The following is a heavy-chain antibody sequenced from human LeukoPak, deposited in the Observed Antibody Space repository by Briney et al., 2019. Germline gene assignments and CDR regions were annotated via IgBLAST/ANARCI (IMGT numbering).Heavy chain of an antibody. J-gene: IGHJ3*02. CDR2: IYYSGST. D-gene: IGHD5-12*01. CDR1: SGSISSFY. V-gene: IGHV4-59*01. Sequence: SETLSLTCTVSSGSISSFYWSWIRQPPGKGLEWIGYIYYSGSTNYNPSLKSRVTISVDTSKNQFSLKLSSVTAADTAVYYCARAISLDAFDIWGQGTMVTVSS. CDR3: ARAISLDAFDI.